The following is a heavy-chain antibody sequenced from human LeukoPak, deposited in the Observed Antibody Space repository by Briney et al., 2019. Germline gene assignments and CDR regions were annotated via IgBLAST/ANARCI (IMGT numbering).Heavy chain of an antibody. CDR1: GFTFSNDW. CDR2: IKQDGSEK. Sequence: GGSLRLSCAGSGFTFSNDWMTWVRQAPGKGLEWVAMIKQDGSEKYYGDSVKGRFTISRDNAKNSLYLQMNSLRAEDTAVYYCAREFMLAYWGQGTLVTVSS. D-gene: IGHD3-10*02. CDR3: AREFMLAY. V-gene: IGHV3-7*01. J-gene: IGHJ4*02.